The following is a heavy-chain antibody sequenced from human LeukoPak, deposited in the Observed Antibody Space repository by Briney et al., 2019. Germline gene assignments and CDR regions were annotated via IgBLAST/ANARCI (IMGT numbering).Heavy chain of an antibody. D-gene: IGHD5-24*01. CDR2: IIPIFGTA. V-gene: IGHV1-69*01. Sequence: GASVKVSCKDSGGTFSSYAISWVRQAPGQGLEWMGGIIPIFGTANYAQKFQGRVTITADESTSTAYMELSSLRSEDTAVYYCARDRDGYKNNCFGPWGQGTLVTVSS. CDR1: GGTFSSYA. CDR3: ARDRDGYKNNCFGP. J-gene: IGHJ5*02.